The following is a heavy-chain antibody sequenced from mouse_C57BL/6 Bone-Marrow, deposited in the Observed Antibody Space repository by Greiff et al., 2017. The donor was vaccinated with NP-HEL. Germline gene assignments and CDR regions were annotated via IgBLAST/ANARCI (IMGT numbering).Heavy chain of an antibody. V-gene: IGHV1-26*01. D-gene: IGHD1-1*01. CDR3: ARRIDYYGSSYRAMDY. CDR2: INPNNGGT. Sequence: VQLQQSGPELVKPGASVKISCKASGYTFTDYYMNWVKQSHGKSLEWIGDINPNNGGTSYNQKFKGKATLTVDKSSSTAYMELRSLTSEDSAVYYCARRIDYYGSSYRAMDYWGQGTSVTVSS. CDR1: GYTFTDYY. J-gene: IGHJ4*01.